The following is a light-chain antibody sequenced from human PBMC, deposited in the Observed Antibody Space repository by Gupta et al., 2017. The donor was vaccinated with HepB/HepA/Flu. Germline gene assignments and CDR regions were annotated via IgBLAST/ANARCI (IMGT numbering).Light chain of an antibody. J-gene: IGKJ4*01. V-gene: IGKV3-11*01. CDR1: QSVSSD. CDR2: DAS. Sequence: VLTQSPATLSLSPGERATLSCRASQSVSSDLAWYQQKPGQAPRLLISDASNRATGIPARFSGSGSGTDFTLTISSLEPEDFAVYYCQQRSNWPLTFGGGTKVEI. CDR3: QQRSNWPLT.